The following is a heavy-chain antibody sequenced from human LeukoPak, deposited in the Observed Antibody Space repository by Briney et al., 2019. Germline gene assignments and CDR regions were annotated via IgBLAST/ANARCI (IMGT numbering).Heavy chain of an antibody. J-gene: IGHJ6*02. Sequence: PSETLSLTCAVHGGSFSGYYWSWIRQPPGKGLEWIGEINHSGSTNYNPSLKSRVTISVDTSKNPFSLKLSSVTAADTAVYYCARGLMDSSGYYSFWYYYGMDVWGQGTTVTVSS. CDR1: GGSFSGYY. V-gene: IGHV4-34*01. CDR3: ARGLMDSSGYYSFWYYYGMDV. CDR2: INHSGST. D-gene: IGHD3-22*01.